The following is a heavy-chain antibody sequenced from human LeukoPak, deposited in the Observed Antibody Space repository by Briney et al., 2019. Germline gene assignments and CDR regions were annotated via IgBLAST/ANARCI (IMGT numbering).Heavy chain of an antibody. D-gene: IGHD2-15*01. Sequence: ASVKVSCKASGYTFTSYYMHWVRQAPGQGLEWMGIINPSGGSTSYAQKLQDRVTMTRDTSTSTVYMELSGLRSEDTAVYYCARAPVCSGGRCNYYYYGMDVWGQGTTVTVSS. CDR3: ARAPVCSGGRCNYYYYGMDV. CDR1: GYTFTSYY. V-gene: IGHV1-46*01. CDR2: INPSGGST. J-gene: IGHJ6*02.